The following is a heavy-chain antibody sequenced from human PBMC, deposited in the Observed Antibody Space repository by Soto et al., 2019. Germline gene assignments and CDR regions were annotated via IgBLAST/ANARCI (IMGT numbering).Heavy chain of an antibody. D-gene: IGHD3-16*01. J-gene: IGHJ6*02. CDR2: INHSGST. V-gene: IGHV4-34*01. CDR1: GGSFSGYY. Sequence: SETLSLTCAVYGGSFSGYYWSWIRQPPGKGLEWIGEINHSGSTNYNPSLKSRVTISVETSKNQFSLKLSSVTAADTAVYYCARFGPYYYYYGMDVWGQGTTVTVS. CDR3: ARFGPYYYYYGMDV.